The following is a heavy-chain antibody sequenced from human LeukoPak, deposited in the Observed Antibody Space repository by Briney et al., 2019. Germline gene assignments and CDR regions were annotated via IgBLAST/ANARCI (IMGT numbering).Heavy chain of an antibody. D-gene: IGHD6-13*01. CDR3: ASRSSSWYSD. Sequence: SETLSLTCAVYGGSFSGYYWSWIRQPPGKGLEWIGEISHSGSTNYNPSLKSRVTISVDTSKNQFSLKLSSVTAADAAVYYCASRSSSWYSDWGQGTLVTVSS. CDR1: GGSFSGYY. V-gene: IGHV4-34*01. J-gene: IGHJ4*02. CDR2: ISHSGST.